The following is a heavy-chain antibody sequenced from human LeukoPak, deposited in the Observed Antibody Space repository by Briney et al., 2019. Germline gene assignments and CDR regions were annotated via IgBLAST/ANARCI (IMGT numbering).Heavy chain of an antibody. CDR2: IYSGGST. Sequence: GGSLRLSCAASGFTVSSNYMSWGCQAPGKGLEWVSVIYSGGSTYYADSVKGRFTISRDNSKNTLYLQMNSLRAEDTAVYYCARDGAVAGTSAFDIWGQGTMVTVSS. D-gene: IGHD6-19*01. J-gene: IGHJ3*02. V-gene: IGHV3-66*01. CDR1: GFTVSSNY. CDR3: ARDGAVAGTSAFDI.